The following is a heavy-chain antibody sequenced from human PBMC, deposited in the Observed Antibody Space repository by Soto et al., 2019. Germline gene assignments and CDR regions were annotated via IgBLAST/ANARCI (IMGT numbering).Heavy chain of an antibody. CDR2: ISESGDST. V-gene: IGHV3-23*01. J-gene: IGHJ4*02. Sequence: PGGSLRLSCAASGFSFSTYAMSWVRQAPGKGLEWVSTISESGDSTYYADSVKGRFTISRDNSKNTLYLQMNRLRAGDTAPFYCAKSSSNWYASYFDSWGQGTQVTVS. CDR1: GFSFSTYA. CDR3: AKSSSNWYASYFDS. D-gene: IGHD6-13*01.